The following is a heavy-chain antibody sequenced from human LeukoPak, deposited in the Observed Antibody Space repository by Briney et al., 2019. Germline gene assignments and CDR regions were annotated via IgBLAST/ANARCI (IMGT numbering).Heavy chain of an antibody. CDR2: INPSGGST. V-gene: IGHV1-46*04. Sequence: ASVKVSCKASGYTFTSYYMHWVRQAPGQGLEGMGIINPSGGSTIYAQKLQGRVTMTRDTSTSTVYMELSSLRSEDTAVYYCASSGYSASGGGAYYFDYWGQGTLVTVSS. J-gene: IGHJ4*02. D-gene: IGHD6-13*01. CDR3: ASSGYSASGGGAYYFDY. CDR1: GYTFTSYY.